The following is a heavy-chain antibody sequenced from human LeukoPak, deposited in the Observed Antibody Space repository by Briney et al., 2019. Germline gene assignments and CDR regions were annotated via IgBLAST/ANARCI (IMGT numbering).Heavy chain of an antibody. CDR3: ARLNYYDSSPPRYFFDY. D-gene: IGHD3-22*01. V-gene: IGHV4-61*02. CDR2: IYTSGTT. J-gene: IGHJ4*02. Sequence: SETLSLTCTVSGASISSGSYYWSWIRQPAGKGLEWIGRIYTSGTTNYSPSLKTRLTISLDTSKNQFSLKLSSVTAADTAVYYCARLNYYDSSPPRYFFDYWGQGTLVTVSS. CDR1: GASISSGSYY.